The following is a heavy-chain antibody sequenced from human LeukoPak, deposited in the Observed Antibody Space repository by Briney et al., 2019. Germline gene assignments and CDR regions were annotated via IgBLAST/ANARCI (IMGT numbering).Heavy chain of an antibody. V-gene: IGHV4-39*01. CDR2: IYYSGRT. CDR3: ARGRPDGSGSYYKFDP. Sequence: TSETLSLTCTVSGGSISSSSYYWGWIRQPPGKGLEWIGSIYYSGRTYYNPSLKSRVTISVNTSKKQFSLELSSVTAADTAVYYCARGRPDGSGSYYKFDPWGQGTLVTVSS. D-gene: IGHD3-10*01. CDR1: GGSISSSSYY. J-gene: IGHJ5*02.